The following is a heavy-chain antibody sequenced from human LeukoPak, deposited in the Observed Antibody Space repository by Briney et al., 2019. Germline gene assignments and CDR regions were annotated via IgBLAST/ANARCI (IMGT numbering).Heavy chain of an antibody. V-gene: IGHV4-34*01. Sequence: SETLSLTCAVYGGSFSGYYWSWIRQPPGKGLEWMGEINHSGSTNYNPSLKSRVTISVDTSKNQFSLKLSSVTAADTAVYYCARGLTTVTTTFDCWGQGTLVTVSS. CDR1: GGSFSGYY. J-gene: IGHJ4*02. D-gene: IGHD4-17*01. CDR3: ARGLTTVTTTFDC. CDR2: INHSGST.